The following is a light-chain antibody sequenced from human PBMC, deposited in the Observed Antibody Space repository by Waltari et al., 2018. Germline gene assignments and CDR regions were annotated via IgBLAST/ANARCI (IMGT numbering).Light chain of an antibody. CDR1: GCSFATNY. CDR3: QSYDGDRSWV. V-gene: IGLV6-57*02. J-gene: IGLJ3*02. Sequence: FILTQSHSVSESPGRTVTISCSGSGCSFATNYVQCYQQRPGSAPTTVIYADNQRPSGVPDRSSGSVDSSSNSASLTISGLQTEDEADYYCQSYDGDRSWVFGGGTKLTVL. CDR2: ADN.